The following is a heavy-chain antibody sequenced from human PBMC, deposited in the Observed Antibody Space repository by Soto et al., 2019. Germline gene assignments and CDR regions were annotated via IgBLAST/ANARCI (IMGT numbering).Heavy chain of an antibody. J-gene: IGHJ6*02. CDR2: IIPIFGTA. Sequence: ASVKVSCKASGGTFSSYAISWVRRAPGQGLEWMGGIIPIFGTANYAQKFQGRVTITADESTSTAYMELSSLRSEDTAVYYCARDNSGDYYYGMDVWGQGTTVTVSS. V-gene: IGHV1-69*13. CDR1: GGTFSSYA. D-gene: IGHD3-10*01. CDR3: ARDNSGDYYYGMDV.